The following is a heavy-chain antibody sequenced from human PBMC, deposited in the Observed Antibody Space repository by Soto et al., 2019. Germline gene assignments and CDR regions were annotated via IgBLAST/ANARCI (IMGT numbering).Heavy chain of an antibody. V-gene: IGHV4-59*01. CDR1: GFSISSYS. J-gene: IGHJ4*02. CDR2: IYYSGST. Sequence: SESLSLTCAVSGFSISSYSWSWIRQPPGKGLEWIGYIYYSGSTNYNPSLKSRVTISVEKTKNQFSLMLRSGTAADTAVYYCGRSEGRYWGQGTLVTVSS. CDR3: GRSEGRY.